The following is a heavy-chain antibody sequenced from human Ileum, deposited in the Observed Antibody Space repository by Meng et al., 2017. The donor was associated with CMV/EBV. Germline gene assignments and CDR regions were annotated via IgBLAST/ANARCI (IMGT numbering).Heavy chain of an antibody. CDR2: VYYSGAT. D-gene: IGHD3-10*01. CDR1: VASVNTDTYY. J-gene: IGHJ4*02. V-gene: IGHV4-61*01. CDR3: TRGNTALWDSDS. Sequence: CTVSVASVNTDTYYWSWIRQAPGKGLEFIGYVYYSGATNYNPFFKSRVTISVDTSKNQFSLKLTSVSAADTAVYYCTRGNTALWDSDSWGQGTLVTVSS.